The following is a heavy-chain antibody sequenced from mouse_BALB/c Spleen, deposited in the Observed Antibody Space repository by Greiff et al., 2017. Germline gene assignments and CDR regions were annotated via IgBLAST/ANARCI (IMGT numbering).Heavy chain of an antibody. V-gene: IGHV1-7*01. D-gene: IGHD4-1*01. J-gene: IGHJ2*01. CDR1: GYTFTSYW. CDR3: ARLGLFHY. Sequence: QVQLQQSGAELAKPGASVKMSCKASGYTFTSYWMHWVKQRPGQGLEWIGYINPSTGYTEYNQKFKDKATLTADKSSSTAYMQLSSLTSEDSAVYYCARLGLFHYWGQGTTLTVSS. CDR2: INPSTGYT.